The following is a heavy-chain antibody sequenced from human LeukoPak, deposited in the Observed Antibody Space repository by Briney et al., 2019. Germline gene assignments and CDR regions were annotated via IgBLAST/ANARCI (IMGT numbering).Heavy chain of an antibody. V-gene: IGHV3-30*18. D-gene: IGHD3-16*02. J-gene: IGHJ4*02. CDR1: AFTVSSYG. Sequence: GRSLRLSCAASAFTVSSYGMHWVRQAPGKGLEWEAVISYDGSNKYYADSVKGRFTISRDNSKNTLYLQMNSLRAEDTAVYYCAKDLRLGELSPDYWGQGTLVTVSS. CDR3: AKDLRLGELSPDY. CDR2: ISYDGSNK.